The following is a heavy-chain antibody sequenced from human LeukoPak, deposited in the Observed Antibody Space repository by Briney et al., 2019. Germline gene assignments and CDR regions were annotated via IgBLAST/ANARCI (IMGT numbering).Heavy chain of an antibody. J-gene: IGHJ4*02. Sequence: SETLTLTCAVYGGSFSGYYWSWIRQPPGKGLKWIGEIDHSGSTKYNPSLKSRVTISVDTSKNQFSLKLSSVTAADTAVYYCARDSHNRYYYGSGSYSYWGQGTLVTVSS. D-gene: IGHD3-10*01. CDR3: ARDSHNRYYYGSGSYSY. CDR1: GGSFSGYY. CDR2: IDHSGST. V-gene: IGHV4-34*01.